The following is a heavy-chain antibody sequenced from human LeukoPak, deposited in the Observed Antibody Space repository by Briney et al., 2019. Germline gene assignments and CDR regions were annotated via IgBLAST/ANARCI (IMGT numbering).Heavy chain of an antibody. CDR3: ARDRSLELLWFGEASDY. CDR2: ISAYNGNT. J-gene: IGHJ4*02. Sequence: ASVKVSFKSSGYTFTSYGISWVRQAPGQGRAWMGWISAYNGNTNYAQKLQGRVTMTTDTSTSTAYMELRSLRSDDTAVYYCARDRSLELLWFGEASDYWGQGTLVTVPS. V-gene: IGHV1-18*01. D-gene: IGHD3-10*01. CDR1: GYTFTSYG.